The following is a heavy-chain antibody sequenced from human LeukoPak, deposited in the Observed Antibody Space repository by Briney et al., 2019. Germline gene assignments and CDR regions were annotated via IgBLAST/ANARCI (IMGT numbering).Heavy chain of an antibody. J-gene: IGHJ4*02. V-gene: IGHV3-13*01. CDR3: ARGQKGYCSSTSCQKLDY. CDR1: GFTFSSYD. Sequence: PGGSLRLSCAASGFTFSSYDMHWVRQATGKGLEWVSAIGTAGDTYYPGSVKGRFTISRENAKNSLYLQMNSLRAGDTAVYYCARGQKGYCSSTSCQKLDYWGQGTLVTVSS. CDR2: IGTAGDT. D-gene: IGHD2-2*01.